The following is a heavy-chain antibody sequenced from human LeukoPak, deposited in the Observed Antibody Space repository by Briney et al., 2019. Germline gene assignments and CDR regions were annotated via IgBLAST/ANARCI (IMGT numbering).Heavy chain of an antibody. D-gene: IGHD3-16*01. J-gene: IGHJ6*02. Sequence: PGGSLRLSCAASGFTFSDSWMSWVRQAPGKGLEWVANMNQDGSAKDYVDPVKGRFTISRDNARNSLYLQMSSLRAEDTAVYYCATYTHWVAGDAWGQGTTVTVSS. CDR1: GFTFSDSW. V-gene: IGHV3-7*01. CDR3: ATYTHWVAGDA. CDR2: MNQDGSAK.